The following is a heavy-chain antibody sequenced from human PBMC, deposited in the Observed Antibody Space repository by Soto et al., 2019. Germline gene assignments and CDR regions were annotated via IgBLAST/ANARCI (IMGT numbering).Heavy chain of an antibody. V-gene: IGHV3-23*01. CDR1: GFTFSSYA. CDR2: ISGSGGST. J-gene: IGHJ4*02. D-gene: IGHD2-2*01. CDR3: AKARRIVVVPAAYDY. Sequence: EVQLLESGGGLVQPGGSLRLSCAASGFTFSSYAMSWVRQAPGKGLEWVSAISGSGGSTYYGDSVKGRFTISRDNSKNTLYLQMNSLRAEDTAVYYCAKARRIVVVPAAYDYWGQGTLVTVSS.